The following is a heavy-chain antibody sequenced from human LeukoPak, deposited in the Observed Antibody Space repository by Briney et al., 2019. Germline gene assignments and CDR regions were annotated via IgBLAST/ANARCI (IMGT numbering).Heavy chain of an antibody. CDR2: ISSSSIYI. V-gene: IGHV3-21*01. Sequence: GGSLRVSCAASGCTFSSYSMNWVRQAPGKGLEWVSSISSSSIYIYYADSLKGRFTISRDNAKNSLYLQMNSLRAEDTAVYYCARGADNYGYIFDYWGQGTLVTVSS. CDR3: ARGADNYGYIFDY. J-gene: IGHJ4*02. CDR1: GCTFSSYS. D-gene: IGHD5-18*01.